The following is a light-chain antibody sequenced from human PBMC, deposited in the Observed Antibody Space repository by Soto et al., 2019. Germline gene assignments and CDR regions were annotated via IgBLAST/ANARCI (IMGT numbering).Light chain of an antibody. CDR1: QSVSSSY. CDR2: GAS. Sequence: EIVLTQSPATLSVSPGERATLSCRASQSVSSSYLAWYQQKPGQAPRLLIYGASSSATGIPDRFSGSGSGTDFTLTISRLEPEDFAVYYCQQYGSSQWTFGQGTKVDIK. V-gene: IGKV3-20*01. CDR3: QQYGSSQWT. J-gene: IGKJ1*01.